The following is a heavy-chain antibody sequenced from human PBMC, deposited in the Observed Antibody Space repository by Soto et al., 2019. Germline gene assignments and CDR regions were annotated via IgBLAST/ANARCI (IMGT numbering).Heavy chain of an antibody. D-gene: IGHD3-22*01. CDR3: AKDPYYYDSSGYFDY. V-gene: IGHV3-30*18. J-gene: IGHJ4*02. CDR1: GFTFSSYG. Sequence: QVQLVESGGGVVQPGRSLRLSCAASGFTFSSYGMHWVRQAPGKGLEWVAVISYDGSNKYYADSVKGRFTISRDNSKNTLYLQMNSLRAEDTAVYYCAKDPYYYDSSGYFDYWGQGTLVTVSS. CDR2: ISYDGSNK.